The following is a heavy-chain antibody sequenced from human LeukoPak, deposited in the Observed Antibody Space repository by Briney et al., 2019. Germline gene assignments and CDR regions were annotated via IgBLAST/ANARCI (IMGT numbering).Heavy chain of an antibody. CDR1: GYTFTVYY. J-gene: IGHJ4*02. V-gene: IGHV1-2*02. CDR3: ARDLLRYSSGWYGY. CDR2: INPNSGGT. Sequence: ASVKVSCKASGYTFTVYYMHRVRQAPGQGLEWMGWINPNSGGTNYAQKFQGRVTMTRDTSISTAYMELSRLRSDDTAVYYCARDLLRYSSGWYGYWGQGTLVTVSS. D-gene: IGHD6-19*01.